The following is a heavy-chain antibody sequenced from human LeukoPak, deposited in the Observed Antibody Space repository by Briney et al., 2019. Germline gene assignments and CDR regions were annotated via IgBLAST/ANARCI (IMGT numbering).Heavy chain of an antibody. CDR3: ARVRGASDY. CDR2: ISSSSSTI. Sequence: GGSLRLSCAASGFTFSSYSMNWVRQAPGKGLEWVSYISSSSSTIYYADSVKGRFTISRDNAKNSLYLQMNGLRAEDTAVYYCARVRGASDYWGQGTLVTVSS. D-gene: IGHD1-26*01. CDR1: GFTFSSYS. V-gene: IGHV3-48*01. J-gene: IGHJ4*02.